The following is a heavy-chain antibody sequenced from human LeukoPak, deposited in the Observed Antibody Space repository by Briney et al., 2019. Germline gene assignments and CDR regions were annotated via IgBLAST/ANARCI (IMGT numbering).Heavy chain of an antibody. D-gene: IGHD2-15*01. J-gene: IGHJ4*02. V-gene: IGHV3-23*01. CDR2: LSGSGDTT. Sequence: GGSLRLSCAASGFTFSNYAMTWVRQAPGKGLEWVSALSGSGDTTYYADSVKGRFTMSRDNSENMLYLEMNSLRAEDTAVYYCATRNGCSGGACYSPFDSWGQGTLVTVPS. CDR3: ATRNGCSGGACYSPFDS. CDR1: GFTFSNYA.